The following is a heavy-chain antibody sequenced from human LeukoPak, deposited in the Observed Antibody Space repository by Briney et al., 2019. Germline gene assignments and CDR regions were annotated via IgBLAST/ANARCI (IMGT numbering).Heavy chain of an antibody. Sequence: GGSLRLSCAASGFTFSSYNMNWARQAPGKGLEWVSYIGSASTTIYYADSVKGRFTISRDNAKNSLYLQMNSLRDEDTAVYYCARDPSDYWGQGTLVTVSS. CDR1: GFTFSSYN. CDR3: ARDPSDY. V-gene: IGHV3-48*02. J-gene: IGHJ4*02. CDR2: IGSASTTI.